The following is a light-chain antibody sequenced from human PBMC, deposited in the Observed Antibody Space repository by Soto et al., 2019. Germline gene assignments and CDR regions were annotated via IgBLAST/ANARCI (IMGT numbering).Light chain of an antibody. CDR3: QSYDISIHNYV. V-gene: IGLV1-40*01. Sequence: QSVLTQPPAVSGGPGQRVSICCTGRTSNIWAPYDVHWYQHLPGTAPNPLIYGDNNRPSAVPDPFSGSTSGTSASLAITRLPAEDAVDYYCQSYDISIHNYVFGTGTKVTVL. CDR2: GDN. CDR1: TSNIWAPYD. J-gene: IGLJ1*01.